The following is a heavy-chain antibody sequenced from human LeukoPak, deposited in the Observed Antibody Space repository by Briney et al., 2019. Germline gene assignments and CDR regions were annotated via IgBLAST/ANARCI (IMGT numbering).Heavy chain of an antibody. Sequence: GGSLRLSCEVSGFTVSLNYMSWVRQTPGKGLECVSVIYSGGTTYYAEALKDRFVLSRDTSKNTLILEMGSLRVDDTGLYYCARMNILTGSDAFDLWGQGTMVTVSS. V-gene: IGHV3-66*01. J-gene: IGHJ3*01. CDR2: IYSGGTT. CDR3: ARMNILTGSDAFDL. CDR1: GFTVSLNY. D-gene: IGHD3-9*01.